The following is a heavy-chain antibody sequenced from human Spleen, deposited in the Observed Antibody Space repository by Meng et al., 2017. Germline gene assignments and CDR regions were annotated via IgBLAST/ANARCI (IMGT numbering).Heavy chain of an antibody. D-gene: IGHD4/OR15-4a*01. J-gene: IGHJ4*02. Sequence: QRQLQESGPGLVKPSETLSLTCTVSGGSISTSDFYWAWIRQSPGKGLEWIGCVYSSGTTYYNPSLKSRVTMSVDTPENKFSLKLSSVTAADTAVYFCARGKRYGDYFDYWGQGTLVTVSS. V-gene: IGHV4-39*01. CDR1: GGSISTSDFY. CDR3: ARGKRYGDYFDY. CDR2: VYSSGTT.